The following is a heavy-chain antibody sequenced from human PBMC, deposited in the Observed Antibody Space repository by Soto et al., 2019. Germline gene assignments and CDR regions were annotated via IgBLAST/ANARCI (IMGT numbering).Heavy chain of an antibody. CDR2: IIPIFGTA. Sequence: SGGTFSSYAISWVRQAPGQGLEWMGGIIPIFGTANYAQKFQGRVTITADESTSTAYMELSSLRSEDTAVYYCARDLCITIFGVVKPPYYYYDMDVWGQGTTVTVSS. J-gene: IGHJ6*02. V-gene: IGHV1-69*01. CDR3: ARDLCITIFGVVKPPYYYYDMDV. D-gene: IGHD3-3*01. CDR1: GGTFSSYA.